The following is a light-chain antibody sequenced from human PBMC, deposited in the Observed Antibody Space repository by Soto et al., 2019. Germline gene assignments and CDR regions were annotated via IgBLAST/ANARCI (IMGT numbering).Light chain of an antibody. CDR2: DVS. CDR1: SSDGGGYNY. CDR3: SSYTSSSTYVV. Sequence: QSALTQPASVSGSPGQSITISCTGNSSDGGGYNYVSWYQQHPGKAPKLMIYDVSNRPSGVSNRFSGSKSGNTASLTISGLQAEDEADYYCSSYTSSSTYVVFGGGTKVTVL. J-gene: IGLJ2*01. V-gene: IGLV2-14*01.